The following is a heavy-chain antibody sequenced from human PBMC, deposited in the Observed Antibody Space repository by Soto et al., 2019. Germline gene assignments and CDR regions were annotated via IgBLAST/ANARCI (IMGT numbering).Heavy chain of an antibody. CDR2: IIPMPGIA. CDR1: GGTFSRYT. Sequence: QVQLVQSGAGVKKPGSSVKVSCKASGGTFSRYTIIWVRQAPGQGLEWMGRIIPMPGIANYEQRFQGRVTITADTSTSTAYMELRSLRSEDTAVYYCAIYGGNGDDAYDIWGQGTMVTVSS. J-gene: IGHJ3*02. D-gene: IGHD2-15*01. V-gene: IGHV1-69*02. CDR3: AIYGGNGDDAYDI.